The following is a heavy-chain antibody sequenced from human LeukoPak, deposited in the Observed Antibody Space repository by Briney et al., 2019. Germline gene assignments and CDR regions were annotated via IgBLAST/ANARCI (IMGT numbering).Heavy chain of an antibody. Sequence: GGSLRLSCAASGFTFSSYWMSWVRQAPGKGLEWVANIKQDGSEKYHVDSVKGRFTISRDNAKNSLYLQMNSLRAEDTAVYYCGRLHSSSWSGEDYWGQGTLVTVSS. D-gene: IGHD6-13*01. CDR2: IKQDGSEK. J-gene: IGHJ4*02. CDR3: GRLHSSSWSGEDY. CDR1: GFTFSSYW. V-gene: IGHV3-7*01.